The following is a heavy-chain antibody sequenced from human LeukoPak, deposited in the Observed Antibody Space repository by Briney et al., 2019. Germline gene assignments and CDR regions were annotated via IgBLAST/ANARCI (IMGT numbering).Heavy chain of an antibody. CDR2: IYYSGST. CDR3: ARQAARLFDY. V-gene: IGHV4-39*01. CDR1: GGSISSSSYY. D-gene: IGHD6-6*01. Sequence: SETLSLTCTVSGGSISSSSYYWGWIRQPPGKGLEWIGSIYYSGSTYYNPSLKSRVTISVDTSKNQFSLKLSSVTAADTAVYYCARQAARLFDYWGQGTLVTVSS. J-gene: IGHJ4*02.